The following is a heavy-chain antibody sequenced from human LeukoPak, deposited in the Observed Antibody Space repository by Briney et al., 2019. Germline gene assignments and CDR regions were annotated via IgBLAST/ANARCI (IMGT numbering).Heavy chain of an antibody. V-gene: IGHV4-59*08. CDR1: SGSISTYY. J-gene: IGHJ4*02. CDR3: ARSFHSSSWYFDY. CDR2: IYYSGST. D-gene: IGHD6-13*01. Sequence: SETLSLTCTVSSGSISTYYWSWIRQPPGKGLERIGYIYYSGSTNYNPSLNSRVTISVDTSKNQFSLKLSSVTAAGTAVYYCARSFHSSSWYFDYWGQGTLVTVSS.